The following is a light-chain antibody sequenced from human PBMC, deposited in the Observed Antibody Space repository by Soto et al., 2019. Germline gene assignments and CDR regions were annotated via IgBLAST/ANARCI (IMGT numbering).Light chain of an antibody. CDR1: SSDVGGYNY. Sequence: QSALTQPASVSGSPGQSITISCTGTSSDVGGYNYVSWYQQHPGNAPKLMLYDVSNRPSGVSNSFSGSKSGNTASLTSSGLQAEDEDDYYCRSYTSRSLYVFGTGTKVTVL. V-gene: IGLV2-14*01. CDR3: RSYTSRSLYV. J-gene: IGLJ1*01. CDR2: DVS.